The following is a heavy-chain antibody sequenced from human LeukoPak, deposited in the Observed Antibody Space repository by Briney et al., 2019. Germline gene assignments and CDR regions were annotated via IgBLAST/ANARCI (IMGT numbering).Heavy chain of an antibody. CDR3: PRDRSGSSLFDY. Sequence: SETLSLTCAVYGGSFSGYYWSWIRQPPGKGLEWVGEINHSGSTNYNPSLKRRVTISVDTAKNQFSLKLSSVTAAATAVYYCPRDRSGSSLFDYWGQGTLVTVSS. V-gene: IGHV4-34*01. CDR1: GGSFSGYY. D-gene: IGHD3-10*01. J-gene: IGHJ4*02. CDR2: INHSGST.